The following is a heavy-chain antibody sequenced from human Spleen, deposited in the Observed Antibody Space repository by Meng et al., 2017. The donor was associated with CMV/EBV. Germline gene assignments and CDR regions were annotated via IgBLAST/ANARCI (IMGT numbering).Heavy chain of an antibody. CDR2: ISAYNGNT. Sequence: QVERVQSGAEVKKPGASVKVSCKASGYTFTSYGISWVRQAPGQGLEWMGWISAYNGNTNYAQKLQGRVTMTTDTSTSTAYMELRSLRSDDTAVYYCARDAVRGVQLERTSDYWGQGTLVTVSS. CDR3: ARDAVRGVQLERTSDY. J-gene: IGHJ4*02. D-gene: IGHD1-1*01. V-gene: IGHV1-18*01. CDR1: GYTFTSYG.